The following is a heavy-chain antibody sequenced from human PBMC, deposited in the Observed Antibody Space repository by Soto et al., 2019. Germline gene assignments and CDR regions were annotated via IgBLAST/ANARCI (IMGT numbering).Heavy chain of an antibody. CDR2: ISSSSSTI. CDR3: ASYYDFWSGYYPIFDY. V-gene: IGHV3-48*01. Sequence: GGSLRLSCAASGFTFSSYSMNWVRQAPGKGLEWVSYISSSSSTIYYADSVKGRFTISRDNAKNSLYLQMNSLRAEDTAVYYCASYYDFWSGYYPIFDYWGQGTLVTVSS. D-gene: IGHD3-3*01. J-gene: IGHJ4*02. CDR1: GFTFSSYS.